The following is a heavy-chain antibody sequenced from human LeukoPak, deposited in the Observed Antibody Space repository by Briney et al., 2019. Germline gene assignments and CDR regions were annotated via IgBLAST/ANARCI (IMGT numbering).Heavy chain of an antibody. CDR2: INHSGST. J-gene: IGHJ2*01. CDR3: ARGPRYGDYGRYFDL. CDR1: GGSFSGYY. Sequence: KPSETPSLTCAVYGGSFSGYYWSWIRQPPGKGLEWIGEINHSGSTNYNPSLKSRVTISVDTSKNQFSLKLSSVTAADTAVYYCARGPRYGDYGRYFDLWGRGTLATVSS. V-gene: IGHV4-34*01. D-gene: IGHD4-17*01.